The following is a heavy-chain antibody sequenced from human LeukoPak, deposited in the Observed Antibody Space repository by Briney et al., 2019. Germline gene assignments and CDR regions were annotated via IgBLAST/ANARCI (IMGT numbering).Heavy chain of an antibody. J-gene: IGHJ3*02. CDR1: RFIFSNYW. CDR3: ASSIAAAGHDAFDI. CDR2: IKPDGSDT. V-gene: IGHV3-7*01. D-gene: IGHD6-13*01. Sequence: PEGSLRLSCATSRFIFSNYWMTWVRQAPGKGLEWVAMIKPDGSDTYYVDSVKGRFTISRDNAKNSLYLQMNSLRVDDTAVYYCASSIAAAGHDAFDIWGQGTMVTVSS.